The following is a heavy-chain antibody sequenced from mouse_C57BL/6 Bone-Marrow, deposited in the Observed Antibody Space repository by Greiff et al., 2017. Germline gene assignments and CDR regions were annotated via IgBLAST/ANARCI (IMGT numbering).Heavy chain of an antibody. CDR1: GYTFTDYY. Sequence: EVQLQQSGPVLVKPGASVKMSCKASGYTFTDYYMNWVKQSHGKSLEWIGVLNPYNGGTSYNQKFKGKATLTVDKSSSTAYMELNSLTSEDSAVYYCARDDYDEAMDYWGQGTSVTVAS. D-gene: IGHD2-4*01. J-gene: IGHJ4*01. CDR2: LNPYNGGT. CDR3: ARDDYDEAMDY. V-gene: IGHV1-19*01.